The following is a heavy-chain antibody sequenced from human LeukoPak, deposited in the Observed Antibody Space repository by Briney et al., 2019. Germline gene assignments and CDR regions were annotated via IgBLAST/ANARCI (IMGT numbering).Heavy chain of an antibody. CDR3: TTHGGDYPTY. CDR1: GLTFNDAW. CDR2: IKSKTDGGTT. D-gene: IGHD4-17*01. V-gene: IGHV3-15*01. Sequence: GGSLRLSCVASGLTFNDAWMTWVRQAPGKGLEWVGRIKSKTDGGTTDYAAPVKARFTISRDDSKNTLFLQMNSLKTEDTAVYFCTTHGGDYPTYWGQGTLVTVSS. J-gene: IGHJ4*02.